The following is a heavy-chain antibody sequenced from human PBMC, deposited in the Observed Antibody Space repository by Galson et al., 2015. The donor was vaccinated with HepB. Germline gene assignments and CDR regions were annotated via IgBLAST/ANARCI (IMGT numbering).Heavy chain of an antibody. CDR1: GGTFSSYT. CDR2: IIPILGIA. V-gene: IGHV1-69*04. D-gene: IGHD3-10*01. Sequence: SVKVSCKASGGTFSSYTISWVRQAPGQGLEWMGRIIPILGIANYAQKFQGRVTITADKSTSTAYMELSSLRSEDTAVYYCARDVLEPRGYGSGSYQLPPYYYYGMDVWGQGTTVTVSS. CDR3: ARDVLEPRGYGSGSYQLPPYYYYGMDV. J-gene: IGHJ6*02.